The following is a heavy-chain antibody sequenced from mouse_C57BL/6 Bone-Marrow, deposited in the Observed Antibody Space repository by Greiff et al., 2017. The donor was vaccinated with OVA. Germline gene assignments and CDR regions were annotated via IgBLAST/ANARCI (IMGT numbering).Heavy chain of an antibody. J-gene: IGHJ1*03. CDR2: INPGSGGT. D-gene: IGHD3-2*01. V-gene: IGHV1-54*01. CDR3: ARYSYCDRRGDCYFDV. CDR1: GYAFTNYL. Sequence: VQLQQSGAELVRPGTSVKVSCKASGYAFTNYLIEWVKQRPGQGLEWIGVINPGSGGTYYHEKFQGKATMTADKATSTAYMQLSRLTSEDSAVYFGARYSYCDRRGDCYFDVWGTGTTVTVSA.